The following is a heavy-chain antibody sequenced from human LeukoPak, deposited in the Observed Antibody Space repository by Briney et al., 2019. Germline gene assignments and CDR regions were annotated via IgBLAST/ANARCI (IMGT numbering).Heavy chain of an antibody. CDR2: ISYDGSNK. V-gene: IGHV3-30-3*01. D-gene: IGHD5-18*01. J-gene: IGHJ1*01. CDR1: GFTFSSYA. Sequence: GGSLRLSCAASGFTFSSYAMHWVRQAPGEGLEWVAVISYDGSNKYYADSVKGRFTISRDNSKNTLYLQMNSLRAEDTAVYYCAREVDTDLEYFPHWGQGTLVTVSS. CDR3: AREVDTDLEYFPH.